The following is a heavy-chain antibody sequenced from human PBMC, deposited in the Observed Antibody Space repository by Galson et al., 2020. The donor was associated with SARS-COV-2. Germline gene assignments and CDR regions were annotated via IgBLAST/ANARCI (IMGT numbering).Heavy chain of an antibody. Sequence: SETMSLTCGVYGGSFSDYSWTWVRQPPGKGLEWIGEISHSGSTNYSPSLKSRVFMSVDTSKNQFSLKLRSVTAADTAVYYCARGGSRPVMVFDYYYFDMDVWGKGATVTVSS. CDR1: GGSFSDYS. V-gene: IGHV4-34*01. CDR3: ARGGSRPVMVFDYYYFDMDV. CDR2: ISHSGST. J-gene: IGHJ6*03. D-gene: IGHD5-18*01.